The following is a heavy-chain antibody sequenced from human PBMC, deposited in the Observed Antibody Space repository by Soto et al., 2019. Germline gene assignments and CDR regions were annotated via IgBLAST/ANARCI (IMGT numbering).Heavy chain of an antibody. CDR1: GFAVSSNY. CDR2: IHSGGDT. J-gene: IGHJ6*02. CDR3: VRSRTGTTYGGMDV. Sequence: EVQLVESGGDLVQPGGSLRLSCAASGFAVSSNYMTWVRQAPGKGLEWVSVIHSGGDTHYADSVRGRFTISRDNSKTTLYLQMDSLRAEDTAVYYCVRSRTGTTYGGMDVWGQGTTVTVSS. D-gene: IGHD1-7*01. V-gene: IGHV3-66*01.